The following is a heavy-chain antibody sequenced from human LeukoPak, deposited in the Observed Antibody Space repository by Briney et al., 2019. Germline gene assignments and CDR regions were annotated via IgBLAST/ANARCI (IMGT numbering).Heavy chain of an antibody. CDR1: GGSISSGGYY. J-gene: IGHJ5*02. D-gene: IGHD3-3*01. CDR2: IYYSGST. Sequence: PSETLSLTCTVSGGSISSGGYYWSWIRQXXXRGLEWIGYIYYSGSTYYNPSLKSRVTISVDTSKNQFSLKLSSVTAADTAVYYCARVRVVNGHHAWGQGTLVTVSS. CDR3: ARVRVVNGHHA. V-gene: IGHV4-31*03.